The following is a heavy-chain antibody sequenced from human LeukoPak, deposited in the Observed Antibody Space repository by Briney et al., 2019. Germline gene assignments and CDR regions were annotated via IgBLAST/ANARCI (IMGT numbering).Heavy chain of an antibody. CDR2: IIPIFGTA. CDR1: GGTFSSYA. Sequence: ASVKVSCKPSGGTFSSYAISWVRQAPGQGLEWMGRIIPIFGTANYAQKFQGRVTITTDESTSTAYMELSSLRSEDTAVYYCARGDIVVVRAFDIWGQGTMVTVSS. CDR3: ARGDIVVVRAFDI. D-gene: IGHD2-15*01. V-gene: IGHV1-69*05. J-gene: IGHJ3*02.